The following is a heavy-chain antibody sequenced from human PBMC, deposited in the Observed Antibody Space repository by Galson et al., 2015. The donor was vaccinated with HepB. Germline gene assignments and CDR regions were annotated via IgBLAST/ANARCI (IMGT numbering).Heavy chain of an antibody. CDR3: AKSGCSSTSCYANWFDP. J-gene: IGHJ5*02. CDR1: GFTFDDYA. V-gene: IGHV3-9*01. Sequence: SLRLSCAASGFTFDDYAMHWVRQAPGKGLEWVSGISWNSGSIGYADSVMGRFTISRDNAKNSLYLQMNSLRAEDTALYYCAKSGCSSTSCYANWFDPWGQGTLVTVSS. CDR2: ISWNSGSI. D-gene: IGHD2-2*01.